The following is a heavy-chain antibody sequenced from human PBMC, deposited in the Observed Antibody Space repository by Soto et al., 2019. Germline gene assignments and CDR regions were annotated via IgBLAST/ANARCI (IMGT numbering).Heavy chain of an antibody. CDR2: IGTAGDT. CDR1: GFTFSSYD. CDR3: ARSFSSGYYDAFDI. J-gene: IGHJ3*02. D-gene: IGHD3-22*01. V-gene: IGHV3-13*01. Sequence: GWSLRLSCAASGFTFSSYDMHLVRQATGKGLEWVSAIGTAGDTYYPGSVKGRFTISRENAKNSLYPQMNSLRAGDTAVYYCARSFSSGYYDAFDIWGEGTMVTVSS.